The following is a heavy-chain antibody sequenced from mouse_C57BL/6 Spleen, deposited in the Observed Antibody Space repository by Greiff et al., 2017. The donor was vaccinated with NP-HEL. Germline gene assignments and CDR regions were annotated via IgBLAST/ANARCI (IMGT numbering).Heavy chain of an antibody. Sequence: DVKLVESGGGLVKPGGSLKLSCAASGFTFSSYAMSWVRQTPEKRLEWVATISDGGSYTYYPDNVKGRVTISRDNAKNNLYLQMSHLKSEDTAMYYCAREEEEFAYWGQGTLVTVSA. CDR2: ISDGGSYT. J-gene: IGHJ3*01. CDR3: AREEEEFAY. CDR1: GFTFSSYA. V-gene: IGHV5-4*01.